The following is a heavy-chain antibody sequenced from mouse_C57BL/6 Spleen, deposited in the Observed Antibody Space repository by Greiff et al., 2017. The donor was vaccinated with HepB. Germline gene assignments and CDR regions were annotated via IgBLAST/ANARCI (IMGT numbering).Heavy chain of an antibody. Sequence: QVQLQQPGAELVRPGTSVKLSCKASGYTFTSYWMHWVKQRPGQGLEWIGVIDPSDSYTNYNQKFKGKATLTVDTSSSTAYMQLSSLTSEDSAVYYCARRDGNYHYYAMDYWGQGTSVTVSS. D-gene: IGHD2-1*01. J-gene: IGHJ4*01. CDR2: IDPSDSYT. CDR1: GYTFTSYW. V-gene: IGHV1-59*01. CDR3: ARRDGNYHYYAMDY.